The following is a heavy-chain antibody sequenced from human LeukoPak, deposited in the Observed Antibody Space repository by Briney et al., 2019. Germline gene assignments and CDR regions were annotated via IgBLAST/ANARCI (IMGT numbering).Heavy chain of an antibody. D-gene: IGHD5-18*01. CDR3: AREAYSYGYYFDY. CDR1: GGTFSSYA. Sequence: SVKVSCKASGGTFSSYAISWVRQAPGQGLEWMGGIIPIFGTANYAQKFQGRVTVTADESTSTAYMELSSLRSEDTAVYYCAREAYSYGYYFDYWGQGTLVTVSS. J-gene: IGHJ4*02. V-gene: IGHV1-69*13. CDR2: IIPIFGTA.